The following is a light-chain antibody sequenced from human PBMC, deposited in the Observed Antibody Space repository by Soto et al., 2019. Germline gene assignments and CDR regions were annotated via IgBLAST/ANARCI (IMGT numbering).Light chain of an antibody. CDR1: QGVASH. CDR2: DAS. CDR3: QQRSNWPPIT. J-gene: IGKJ5*01. V-gene: IGKV3-11*01. Sequence: EVVFTQSPTTPSFSPGGRATLSCRASQGVASHLAWYQQKPGQAPRLLIYDASNRATGIPARFSGSGSGTDFTLTISSLEPEDFAVYYCQQRSNWPPITFGQGTRLEIK.